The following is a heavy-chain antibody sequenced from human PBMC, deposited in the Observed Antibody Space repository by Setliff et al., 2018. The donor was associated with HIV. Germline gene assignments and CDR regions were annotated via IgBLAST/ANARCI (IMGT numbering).Heavy chain of an antibody. V-gene: IGHV3-11*04. J-gene: IGHJ6*03. CDR2: ISSSDNTI. CDR1: GFSFSDYY. Sequence: GGSLRLSCEASGFSFSDYYMNWIRQTPGKGLEWISYISSSDNTIYYADSVKGRFTISRDNTKKSLYLQMNSLRGDDTAVYFCARALKCRGLLCHYYMDVWGKGTTVTVSS. D-gene: IGHD2-15*01. CDR3: ARALKCRGLLCHYYMDV.